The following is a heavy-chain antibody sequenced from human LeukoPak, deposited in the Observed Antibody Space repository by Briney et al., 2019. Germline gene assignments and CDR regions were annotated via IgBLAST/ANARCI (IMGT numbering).Heavy chain of an antibody. V-gene: IGHV4-38-2*01. CDR3: ARKYSSYFAP. CDR2: IYHSGST. Sequence: SETLSLTCAVSGYSISSGYYWGWIRQPPGKGLEWIGSIYHSGSTYYNPSLKSRVTISVDTSKSQFSLKLSSVTAADTAVYYCARKYSSYFAPWGQGTLVTVSS. D-gene: IGHD6-6*01. CDR1: GYSISSGYY. J-gene: IGHJ5*02.